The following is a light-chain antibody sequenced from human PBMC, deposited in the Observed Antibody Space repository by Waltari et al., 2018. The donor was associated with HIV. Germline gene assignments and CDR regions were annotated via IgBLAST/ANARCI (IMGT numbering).Light chain of an antibody. Sequence: QSVLTQPPSASGTPGQRVPISCSGTSSHIGSNTENWYQQLPGTAPKLRIYSYNQRPSGVPDRFSGSKSGTSASLAISGLQSEDEAHYYCASWDDSLNGYVFGTGTKVTVL. CDR3: ASWDDSLNGYV. CDR2: SYN. CDR1: SSHIGSNT. J-gene: IGLJ1*01. V-gene: IGLV1-44*01.